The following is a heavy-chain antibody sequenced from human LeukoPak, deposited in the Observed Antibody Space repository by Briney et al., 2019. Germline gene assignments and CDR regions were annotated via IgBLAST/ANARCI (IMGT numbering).Heavy chain of an antibody. CDR1: GYTFTGYY. J-gene: IGHJ6*02. V-gene: IGHV1-2*02. CDR3: ARDSRGDSSGWDLHGTDV. D-gene: IGHD6-19*01. CDR2: INPNSGGT. Sequence: ASVKVSCKASGYTFTGYYMHWVRQAPGQGLEWMGWINPNSGGTNYAQKFQGRVTMTRDTSISTAYMELSRLRSDDTAVYYCARDSRGDSSGWDLHGTDVWSQGTTVTVSS.